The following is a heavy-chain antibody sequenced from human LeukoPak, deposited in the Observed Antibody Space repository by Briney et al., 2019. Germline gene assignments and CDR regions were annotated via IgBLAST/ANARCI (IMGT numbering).Heavy chain of an antibody. V-gene: IGHV3-15*01. J-gene: IGHJ4*02. CDR2: IKSKTDGGTT. D-gene: IGHD3-22*01. Sequence: GGSLRLSCAASGFTFSNAWMSWVRQAPGKGLEWVGRIKSKTDGGTTDYAAPVKGRFTISRDDSKNTLYLQMNSLKTEDTAVYYCTTDRYYEGTFDYWGQGTLVTVSS. CDR1: GFTFSNAW. CDR3: TTDRYYEGTFDY.